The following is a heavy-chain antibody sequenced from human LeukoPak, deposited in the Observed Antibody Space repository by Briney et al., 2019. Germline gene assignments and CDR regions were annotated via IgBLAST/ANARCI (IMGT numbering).Heavy chain of an antibody. CDR2: IHHRAGA. V-gene: IGHV4-34*01. J-gene: IGHJ6*02. Sequence: SETLSLTCAVYGGTFTDYYWSWIRHLPGKGLEWIGEIHHRAGANYNPSLWGRVTISADTSKNQFSLHLTSVTAADTATFLCARGPVRDDGLTGISYYYGLDVWGPGTTVTVFS. CDR3: ARGPVRDDGLTGISYYYGLDV. D-gene: IGHD2-21*02. CDR1: GGTFTDYY.